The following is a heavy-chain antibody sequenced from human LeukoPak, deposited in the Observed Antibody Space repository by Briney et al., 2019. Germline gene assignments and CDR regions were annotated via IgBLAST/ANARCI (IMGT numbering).Heavy chain of an antibody. D-gene: IGHD3-3*01. CDR2: FDPEEAKM. J-gene: IGHJ4*02. Sequence: GASVKVSCKVSVHSLIELSIQWVRQAPGKGLECLGGFDPEEAKMVYAQNFQGRVTMTEDTSTQTAYMELSGLTSDDTAVYYCTTRSGDFWSGFVNWGQGTLVTVSS. CDR3: TTRSGDFWSGFVN. CDR1: VHSLIELS. V-gene: IGHV1-24*01.